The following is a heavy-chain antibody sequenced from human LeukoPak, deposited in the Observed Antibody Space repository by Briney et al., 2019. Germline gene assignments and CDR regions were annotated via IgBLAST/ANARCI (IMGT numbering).Heavy chain of an antibody. CDR3: ARVTVQDKWLHYFDY. CDR2: IKQDGSEK. V-gene: IGHV3-7*01. D-gene: IGHD3-22*01. J-gene: IGHJ4*02. CDR1: GFTFSSYW. Sequence: GGSLRLSCAASGFTFSSYWMSWVRQAPGKGLEWVANIKQDGSEKYYVDSVKGRFTISRDNAKNSLYLQMNSLRAEDTAVYYCARVTVQDKWLHYFDYWGQGTLVTVSS.